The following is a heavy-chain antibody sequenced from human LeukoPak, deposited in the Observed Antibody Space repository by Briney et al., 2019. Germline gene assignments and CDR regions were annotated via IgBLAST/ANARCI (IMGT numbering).Heavy chain of an antibody. D-gene: IGHD5-18*01. CDR2: INHSGST. CDR3: ARRYSYDAFDI. CDR1: GGSFSGYY. J-gene: IGHJ3*02. V-gene: IGHV4-34*01. Sequence: SETLSLTCAVYGGSFSGYYWSWIRQPPGKGLEWIGEINHSGSTNYNPSLKSRVTISVDTSKNQFSLKLSSVTAADTAVYYCARRYSYDAFDIWGQGTMVTVSS.